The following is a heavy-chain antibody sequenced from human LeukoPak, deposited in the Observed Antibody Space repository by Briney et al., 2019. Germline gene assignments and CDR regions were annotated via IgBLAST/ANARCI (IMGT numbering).Heavy chain of an antibody. CDR2: INSNGHSI. D-gene: IGHD1-26*01. V-gene: IGHV3-48*03. CDR3: TTPLGGSYFYYGMDV. J-gene: IGHJ6*02. CDR1: GFTFSYYE. Sequence: PGGSLRLSCAASGFTFSYYEMNWVRQAPGKGLEWVSCINSNGHSIYYAASVKGRFTISRDNSKNTLYLQMGSLRAEDMAVYYCTTPLGGSYFYYGMDVWGQGTTVTVSS.